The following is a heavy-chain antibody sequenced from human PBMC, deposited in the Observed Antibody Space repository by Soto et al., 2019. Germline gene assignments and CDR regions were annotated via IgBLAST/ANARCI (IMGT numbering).Heavy chain of an antibody. Sequence: EVQLVESGGGLVQPGGSLRLSCAASGFTFSAYDMHWVRQATGKGLEWVAAIGTQHDTYYPDSVKGRFTISRENAKNSFYLQMNSLGAGDTGVYYWSRQAFYWQGGGGWLDPWGQGTLVTVSS. CDR3: SRQAFYWQGGGGWLDP. V-gene: IGHV3-13*01. J-gene: IGHJ5*02. CDR2: IGTQHDT. D-gene: IGHD2-8*02. CDR1: GFTFSAYD.